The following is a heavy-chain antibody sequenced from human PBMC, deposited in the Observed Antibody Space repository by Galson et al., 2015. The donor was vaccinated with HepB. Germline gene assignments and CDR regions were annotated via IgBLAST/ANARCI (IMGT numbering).Heavy chain of an antibody. D-gene: IGHD3-10*01. Sequence: SVKVSCKASGGTFSSYAISWVRQAPGQGLEWMGGIIPIFGTANYAQKFQGRVTITADESTSTAYMELSSLRSEDTAVYYCAGYYYGSGSYLPPFDPWGQGTLVTVSS. V-gene: IGHV1-69*13. CDR1: GGTFSSYA. CDR2: IIPIFGTA. J-gene: IGHJ5*02. CDR3: AGYYYGSGSYLPPFDP.